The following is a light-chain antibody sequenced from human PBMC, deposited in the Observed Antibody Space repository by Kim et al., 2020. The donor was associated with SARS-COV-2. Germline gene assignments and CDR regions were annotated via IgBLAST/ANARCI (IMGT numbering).Light chain of an antibody. CDR2: GNS. V-gene: IGLV1-40*01. Sequence: QSVLTQPPSVSGAPGQRVTISCTGSSSNIGAGYDVHGYQQLPGTAPKLLIYGNSNRPSGGPDRFSGSKSGTSASLAITGLQAEDEADYYCQSYDSSLRVVFGGGTKLTVL. J-gene: IGLJ2*01. CDR3: QSYDSSLRVV. CDR1: SSNIGAGYD.